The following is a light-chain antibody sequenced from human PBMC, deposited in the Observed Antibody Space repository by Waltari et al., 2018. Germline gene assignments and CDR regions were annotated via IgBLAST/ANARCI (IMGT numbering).Light chain of an antibody. Sequence: DIVMTQSPDSLAVSLGERATINCKSSQSVLYSSNNKNYLAWYQQKPGQPPKLIIYWASTRESGVPDRFSGSGSGTEFTLTISRLQAEDVAVYYCQQYYSHVRTFGQGTKVEVK. V-gene: IGKV4-1*01. CDR3: QQYYSHVRT. CDR1: QSVLYSSNNKNY. J-gene: IGKJ1*01. CDR2: WAS.